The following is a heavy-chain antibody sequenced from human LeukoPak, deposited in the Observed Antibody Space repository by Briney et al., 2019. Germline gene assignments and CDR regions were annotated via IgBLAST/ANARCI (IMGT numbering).Heavy chain of an antibody. V-gene: IGHV3-23*01. J-gene: IGHJ4*02. D-gene: IGHD6-6*01. CDR3: AKAPSIAARWEDY. Sequence: GGSLRLSCAASGYTFSSYAMSWVRQAPGKGLEWVSAISGSGGSIYYADSVKGRFTISRDNSKNTLYLQMSSLRAEDTAVYYCAKAPSIAARWEDYWGQGTLVTVSS. CDR1: GYTFSSYA. CDR2: ISGSGGSI.